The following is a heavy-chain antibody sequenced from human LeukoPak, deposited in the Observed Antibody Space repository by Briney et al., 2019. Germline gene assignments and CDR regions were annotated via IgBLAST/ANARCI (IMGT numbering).Heavy chain of an antibody. CDR1: GFTFNSYV. CDR3: AKDAIVGATGPSYFDY. Sequence: GGSLRLSCAASGFTFNSYVMNWVRQAPGKGLEWVSGISGSGGSTYYADSVKGRFTISRDNSKNTLYLQLNSLRAEDTAVYYCAKDAIVGATGPSYFDYWGQGTLVTVSS. D-gene: IGHD1-26*01. V-gene: IGHV3-23*01. CDR2: ISGSGGST. J-gene: IGHJ4*02.